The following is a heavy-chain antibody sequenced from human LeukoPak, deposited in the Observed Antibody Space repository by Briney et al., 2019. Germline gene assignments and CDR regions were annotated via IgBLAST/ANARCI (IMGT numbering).Heavy chain of an antibody. D-gene: IGHD1-26*01. J-gene: IGHJ6*03. Sequence: GGSLRLSCAASGFTFSSYSMNWVRQAPGKGLEWVSSISSSSSYIYYADSVKGRFTISRDNAKNSLYLQMNSLRAEDTAVYYCARDEVGAYYYYYMDVWGKGTTVTISS. V-gene: IGHV3-21*01. CDR1: GFTFSSYS. CDR3: ARDEVGAYYYYYMDV. CDR2: ISSSSSYI.